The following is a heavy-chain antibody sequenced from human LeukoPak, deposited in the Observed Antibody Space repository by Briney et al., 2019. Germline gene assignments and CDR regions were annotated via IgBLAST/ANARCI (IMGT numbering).Heavy chain of an antibody. J-gene: IGHJ3*02. Sequence: PGRSLRLSCAASGFTFSSYGMHWVRQAPGKGLEWVAVISYDGSNKYSADSVRGRFTISRDNSKNTLYLQMNSLRAEDTAVYYCVRDRESGDTGAFDIWGQGTMVTVSS. CDR1: GFTFSSYG. CDR2: ISYDGSNK. V-gene: IGHV3-30*03. CDR3: VRDRESGDTGAFDI. D-gene: IGHD4-17*01.